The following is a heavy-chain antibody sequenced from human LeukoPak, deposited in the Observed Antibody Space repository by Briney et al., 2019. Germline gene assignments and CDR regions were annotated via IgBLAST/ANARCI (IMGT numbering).Heavy chain of an antibody. Sequence: SETLSLTCSVSGGSISSHYWNWIRQSPGKGLEWIGCIYNSGSTNYNPSLKSRVTISLDTSKNLYSLKLSSATAADTAVYYCARGENTVGATDFDYWGQGTLVTVSS. CDR1: GGSISSHY. V-gene: IGHV4-59*11. J-gene: IGHJ4*02. CDR2: IYNSGST. CDR3: ARGENTVGATDFDY. D-gene: IGHD1-26*01.